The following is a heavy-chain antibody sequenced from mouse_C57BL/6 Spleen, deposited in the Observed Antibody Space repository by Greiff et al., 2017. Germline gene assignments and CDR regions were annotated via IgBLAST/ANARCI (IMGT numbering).Heavy chain of an antibody. CDR3: ARRGRNYGAMDY. D-gene: IGHD1-1*01. V-gene: IGHV1-61*01. CDR2: IYPSDSEP. CDR1: GYTFTRYW. J-gene: IGHJ4*01. Sequence: QVQLQQPGAELVRPGSSVKLSCKASGYTFTRYWMDWVKQRPGQGLEWIGNIYPSDSEPHSNQQFKDKATLTVDKSSSTAYMQLSSLTSEDSAVYYCARRGRNYGAMDYWGQGTSVTVSS.